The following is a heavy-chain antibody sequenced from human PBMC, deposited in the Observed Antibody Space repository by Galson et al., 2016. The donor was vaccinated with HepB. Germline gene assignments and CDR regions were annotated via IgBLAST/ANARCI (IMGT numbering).Heavy chain of an antibody. Sequence: SLRLSCAASGFTFRSYTMNWVRQAPGRGLEWISSVSFSSTNIHFADSVKGRFTISRDNAKNSLFLQMNSLRAEDTAVYYCARGPLYYFDYWGYGTLVTVSS. CDR3: ARGPLYYFDY. CDR2: VSFSSTNI. CDR1: GFTFRSYT. V-gene: IGHV3-48*01. J-gene: IGHJ4*01.